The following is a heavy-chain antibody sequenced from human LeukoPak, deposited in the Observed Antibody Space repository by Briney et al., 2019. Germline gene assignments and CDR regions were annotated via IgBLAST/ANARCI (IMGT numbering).Heavy chain of an antibody. CDR2: VYSGGST. V-gene: IGHV3-53*01. J-gene: IGHJ4*02. CDR1: GFTVSSNY. Sequence: GGSLRLSCAASGFTVSSNYMSWVRQAPGRGLEWVSVVYSGGSTYYADSVKGRFTISRDNSKNTLYLQMNSLRAEDTAVYYCANGYSSSWYVIGYWGQGTLVTVSS. D-gene: IGHD6-13*01. CDR3: ANGYSSSWYVIGY.